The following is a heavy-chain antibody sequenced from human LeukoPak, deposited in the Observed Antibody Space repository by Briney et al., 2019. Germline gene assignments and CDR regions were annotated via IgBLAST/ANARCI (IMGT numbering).Heavy chain of an antibody. V-gene: IGHV3-48*01. CDR2: IGSDSR. Sequence: PGGSLRLSCAASGFSFSSQGMNWVRQAPGKGLEWLSYIGSDSRYADSVKGRFTISRDNVKNSLYLQMSSLRAEDTAVYFCARGRQGTNPIAFDIWGQGTMVTVSS. D-gene: IGHD2-8*01. CDR3: ARGRQGTNPIAFDI. CDR1: GFSFSSQG. J-gene: IGHJ3*02.